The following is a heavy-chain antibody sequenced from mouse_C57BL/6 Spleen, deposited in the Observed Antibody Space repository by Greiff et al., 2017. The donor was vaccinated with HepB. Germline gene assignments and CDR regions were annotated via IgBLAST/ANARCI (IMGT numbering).Heavy chain of an antibody. CDR3: ARTFSGGFDY. CDR1: GFTFSDYG. CDR2: ISSGSSTI. V-gene: IGHV5-17*01. D-gene: IGHD1-1*02. J-gene: IGHJ2*01. Sequence: EVKLMVSGGGLVKPGGSLKLSCAASGFTFSDYGLHWVRKAPEKGLVWVAYISSGSSTIYYADTVKGRFTISRDNAKNTLFLQMTSLRSEDTAMYYCARTFSGGFDYWGQGTTLTVSS.